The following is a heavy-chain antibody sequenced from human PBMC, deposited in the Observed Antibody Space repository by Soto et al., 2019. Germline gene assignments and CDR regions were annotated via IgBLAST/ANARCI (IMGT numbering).Heavy chain of an antibody. V-gene: IGHV3-48*02. CDR3: AREGAVVLAATPHGMDV. CDR2: ISSSSSTI. D-gene: IGHD2-15*01. CDR1: GVTFSSYS. Sequence: SLKISCAASGVTFSSYSRNWVRQAPGKGLEWVSYISSSSSTIYYADSVKGRFTISRDNAKNSLYLQMNSLRDEDTAVYYCAREGAVVLAATPHGMDVWGQGTTVTVSS. J-gene: IGHJ6*02.